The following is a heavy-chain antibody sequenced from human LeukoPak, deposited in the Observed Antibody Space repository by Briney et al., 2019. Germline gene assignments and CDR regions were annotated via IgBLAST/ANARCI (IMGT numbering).Heavy chain of an antibody. CDR2: INGGGDTT. CDR3: ARALDTYGYMRFDF. Sequence: GGSLRLSCAASGFTFVSYAMTWVRQAPGKGLEWVSAINGGGDTTYYADSVKGRFTISRDNSKNTMYLQMNSLRAEDTALYYCARALDTYGYMRFDFWGQGTLVTVSS. D-gene: IGHD5-18*01. V-gene: IGHV3-23*01. J-gene: IGHJ4*02. CDR1: GFTFVSYA.